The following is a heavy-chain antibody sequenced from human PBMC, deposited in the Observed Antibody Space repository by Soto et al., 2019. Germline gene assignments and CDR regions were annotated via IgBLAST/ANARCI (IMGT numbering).Heavy chain of an antibody. CDR1: GGSLGGYY. V-gene: IGHV4-59*12. CDR3: SRERVAERADYYCYGVDV. J-gene: IGHJ6*02. CDR2: IYYSGRI. D-gene: IGHD2-15*01. Sequence: QVQLQESGPGLVKPSETLSLTCTVSGGSLGGYYWNWIRQPAGKGLEWIGFIYYSGRINYNPSLKSRVTMSVDTSTNQFALRLRSVTAADTAVYYCSRERVAERADYYCYGVDVWGQGTTVTVSS.